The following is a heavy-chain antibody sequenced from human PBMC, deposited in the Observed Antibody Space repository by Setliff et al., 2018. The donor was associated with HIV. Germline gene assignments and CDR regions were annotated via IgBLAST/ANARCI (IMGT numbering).Heavy chain of an antibody. J-gene: IGHJ4*02. CDR2: IFHSGIT. CDR1: TYSISSGYY. Sequence: PSETLSLTCAVSTYSISSGYYWGWIRQPPGKGLEWIANIFHSGITSYNPSLRSRVTISVDTSKNQFSLKPSSVTAADTAVYYCASSPAWRSDYGLHTFDYWGQGTLVTVSS. D-gene: IGHD4-17*01. V-gene: IGHV4-38-2*01. CDR3: ASSPAWRSDYGLHTFDY.